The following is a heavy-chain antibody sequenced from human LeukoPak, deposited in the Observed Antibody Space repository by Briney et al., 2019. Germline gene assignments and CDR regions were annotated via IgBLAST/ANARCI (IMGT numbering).Heavy chain of an antibody. V-gene: IGHV1-2*02. D-gene: IGHD3-10*01. CDR2: INPNSGGT. Sequence: ASVTVSCKASGYTFTGYYMHWVRQAPGQGLEWMGWINPNSGGTNYAQKFQGRVTMTRDTSISTAYMELSRLRSDDTAVYYCARETMIRGVIITRDYNWFDPWGQGTLVTVSS. J-gene: IGHJ5*02. CDR3: ARETMIRGVIITRDYNWFDP. CDR1: GYTFTGYY.